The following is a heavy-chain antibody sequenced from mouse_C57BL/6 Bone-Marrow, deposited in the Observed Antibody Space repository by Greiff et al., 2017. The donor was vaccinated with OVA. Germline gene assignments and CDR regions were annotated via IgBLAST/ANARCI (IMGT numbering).Heavy chain of an antibody. D-gene: IGHD2-1*01. V-gene: IGHV1-63*01. J-gene: IGHJ3*01. CDR1: GYTFTNYW. Sequence: QVQLKESGAELVRPGTSVKMSCKASGYTFTNYWIGWAKQRPGHGLEWIGDIYPGGGYTNYNEKFKGKATLTADKSSSTAYMQFSSLTSEDSAIYYCARSGNYDRFAYWGQGTLVTVSA. CDR3: ARSGNYDRFAY. CDR2: IYPGGGYT.